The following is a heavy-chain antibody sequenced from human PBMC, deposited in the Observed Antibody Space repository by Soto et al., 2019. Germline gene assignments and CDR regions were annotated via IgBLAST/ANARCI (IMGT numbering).Heavy chain of an antibody. CDR2: IYYTGST. Sequence: SETLSLTCTVSGGSISSYYWSWIRQPPGKGLEWIGYIYYTGSTNYNPSLKSRVTISADTSKSQFSLRLNSVTAADTAVYYCARTVLGPDLLADSFVDYYYYMDVWGQGTTVTVSS. V-gene: IGHV4-59*08. CDR3: ARTVLGPDLLADSFVDYYYYMDV. J-gene: IGHJ6*03. D-gene: IGHD3-9*01. CDR1: GGSISSYY.